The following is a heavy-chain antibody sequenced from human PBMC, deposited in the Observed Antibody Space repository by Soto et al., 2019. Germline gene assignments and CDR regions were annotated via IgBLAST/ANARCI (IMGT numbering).Heavy chain of an antibody. Sequence: QPGESLRLSCGASGFAFDNYALHWARQVQGKGLEWVSGISWNSGNIGYADSVKVRFTISRDNAQNPLYLQMNTLRSADTAFYYCAKDHMAWAGLFVSWGQGT. D-gene: IGHD6-19*01. V-gene: IGHV3-9*01. CDR1: GFAFDNYA. J-gene: IGHJ4*02. CDR3: AKDHMAWAGLFVS. CDR2: ISWNSGNI.